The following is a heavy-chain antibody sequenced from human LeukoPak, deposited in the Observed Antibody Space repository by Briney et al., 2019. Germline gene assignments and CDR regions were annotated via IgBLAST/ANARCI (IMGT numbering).Heavy chain of an antibody. D-gene: IGHD3-16*02. J-gene: IGHJ4*02. CDR2: IKSKTDGGTT. CDR1: GFTFSSYA. CDR3: TTDGDYVWGSYRNWDY. V-gene: IGHV3-15*01. Sequence: PGGSLRLSCAASGFTFSSYAMSWVRQAPGKGLEWVGRIKSKTDGGTTDYAAPVKGRFTISRDDSKNTLYLQMNSLKTEDTAVYYCTTDGDYVWGSYRNWDYWGQGTLVTVSS.